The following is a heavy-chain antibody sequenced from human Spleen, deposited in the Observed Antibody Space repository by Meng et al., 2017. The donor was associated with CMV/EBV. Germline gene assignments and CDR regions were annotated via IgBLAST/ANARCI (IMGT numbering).Heavy chain of an antibody. J-gene: IGHJ6*02. Sequence: GSLRLSCTVSGFSISSGFHWGWIRQPPGKGLEWIGSIFHSGTTYYNPSLESRVTISVDTSKNQFSLKLNSVTAADTAVYYCMRGREIVVVPAATGSRTYYSYAMDVWGQGTTVTVSS. V-gene: IGHV4-38-2*02. CDR1: GFSISSGFH. D-gene: IGHD2-2*01. CDR3: MRGREIVVVPAATGSRTYYSYAMDV. CDR2: IFHSGTT.